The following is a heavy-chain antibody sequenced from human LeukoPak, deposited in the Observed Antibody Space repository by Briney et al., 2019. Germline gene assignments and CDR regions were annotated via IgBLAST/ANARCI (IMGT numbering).Heavy chain of an antibody. J-gene: IGHJ3*02. Sequence: GGSLRLSCAASGFIVSSNYMSWVGQAPGKGLEWVSVIYSGGSTYYADSVKGRFTISRDNSKNTLYLQMNSLRAEDTAMYYCARDVPPAADAFDMWGQGTMVTVSS. D-gene: IGHD6-13*01. CDR3: ARDVPPAADAFDM. V-gene: IGHV3-66*01. CDR2: IYSGGST. CDR1: GFIVSSNY.